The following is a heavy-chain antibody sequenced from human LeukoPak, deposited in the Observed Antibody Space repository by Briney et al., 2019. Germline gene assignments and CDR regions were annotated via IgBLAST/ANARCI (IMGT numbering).Heavy chain of an antibody. CDR3: ARLTRDGYNWVFDY. V-gene: IGHV4-59*08. CDR2: IYYSGST. Sequence: SETLSLTCTVSGGSISSYYWTWLRQPPGKGLEWIGYIYYSGSTNYNPSLKSRVTISVDTSKNQFSLKLSSVTPADTAVYYCARLTRDGYNWVFDYWGQGTLVTVSS. CDR1: GGSISSYY. D-gene: IGHD5-12*01. J-gene: IGHJ4*02.